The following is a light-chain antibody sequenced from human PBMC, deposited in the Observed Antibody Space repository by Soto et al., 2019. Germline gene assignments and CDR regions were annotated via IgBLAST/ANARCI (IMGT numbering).Light chain of an antibody. J-gene: IGKJ1*01. CDR3: QYYGSSWET. CDR2: GAS. Sequence: EIVLTQSPGTLSLCPGAGATLSCRASQRVDSSYFAWYQQKPGQAPRLLIYGASTRATGIPDRFSGSGSGTDFTLTISRLESEDSAVYYCQYYGSSWETFGQGTKVDIK. V-gene: IGKV3-20*01. CDR1: QRVDSSY.